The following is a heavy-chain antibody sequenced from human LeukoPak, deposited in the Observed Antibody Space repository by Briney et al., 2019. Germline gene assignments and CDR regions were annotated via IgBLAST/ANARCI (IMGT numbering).Heavy chain of an antibody. CDR2: ISSSGSTI. CDR3: ARAELRFLEWLSDRFDY. CDR1: GFTFSDYY. V-gene: IGHV3-11*04. D-gene: IGHD3-3*01. Sequence: GSLLLSCRALGFTFSDYYMNWIRQAPGKGLEWVSYISSSGSTIYYADSVKGRFTISRDNAKNSLYLQMNSLRAEDTAVYYCARAELRFLEWLSDRFDYWGQGTLVTVSS. J-gene: IGHJ4*02.